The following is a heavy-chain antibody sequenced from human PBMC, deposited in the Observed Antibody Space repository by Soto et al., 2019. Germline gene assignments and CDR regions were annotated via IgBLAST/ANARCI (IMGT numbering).Heavy chain of an antibody. CDR1: GFTFSSYG. D-gene: IGHD2-2*01. CDR2: ISYDGSNK. Sequence: GGSLRLSSAASGFTFSSYGMHWVRQAPGKGLEWVAFISYDGSNKYYEDYVKGRFTISRDNSNNTLYLQMNSLRAEDTAVYYCANHKGHTAARHXWGQGTLVSVSX. CDR3: ANHKGHTAARHX. J-gene: IGHJ4*01. V-gene: IGHV3-30*18.